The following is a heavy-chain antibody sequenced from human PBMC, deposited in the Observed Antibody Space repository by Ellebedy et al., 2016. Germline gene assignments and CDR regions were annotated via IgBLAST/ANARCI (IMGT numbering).Heavy chain of an antibody. CDR1: GFTFSSYG. CDR3: AREMGGTVTTLHYYYYGMDV. V-gene: IGHV3-33*01. CDR2: IWYDGSNK. D-gene: IGHD4-17*01. Sequence: GGSLRLSXAASGFTFSSYGMHWVRQAPGKGLEWVAVIWYDGSNKYYADSVKGRFTISRDNAKNSLYLQMNSLRAEDTAVYYCAREMGGTVTTLHYYYYGMDVWGQGTTVTVSS. J-gene: IGHJ6*02.